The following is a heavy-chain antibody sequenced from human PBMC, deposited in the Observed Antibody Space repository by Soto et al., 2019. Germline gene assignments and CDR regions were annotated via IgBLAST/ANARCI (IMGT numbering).Heavy chain of an antibody. Sequence: SGESLKISCKGFGYSFPSYWIAWVRQMPGKGLEWMGIVDPDDSSTRYSPSFQGQVAISADKSSGTTYLQWDSLQASDTAMYYCARHLEGYGLDAWGQGTTVTVSS. CDR3: ARHLEGYGLDA. V-gene: IGHV5-51*01. J-gene: IGHJ6*02. CDR2: VDPDDSST. CDR1: GYSFPSYW.